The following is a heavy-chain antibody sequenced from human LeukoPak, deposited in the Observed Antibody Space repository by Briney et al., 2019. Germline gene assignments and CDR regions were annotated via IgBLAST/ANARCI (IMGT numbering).Heavy chain of an antibody. CDR2: IIPILGIA. Sequence: ASVKVSCKASGGTFSSYAISWVRQAPGKGLEWMGRIIPILGIANYAQKFQGRVTITADKSTSTAYMELSSLRSEDTAVYYCARLPMPQDAFDIWGQGTMVTVSS. CDR1: GGTFSSYA. V-gene: IGHV1-69*04. J-gene: IGHJ3*02. D-gene: IGHD2-2*01. CDR3: ARLPMPQDAFDI.